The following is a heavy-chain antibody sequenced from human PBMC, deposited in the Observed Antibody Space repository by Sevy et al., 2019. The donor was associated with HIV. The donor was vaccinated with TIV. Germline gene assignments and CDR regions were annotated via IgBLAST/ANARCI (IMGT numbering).Heavy chain of an antibody. V-gene: IGHV1-2*02. CDR1: GYTFTGQY. J-gene: IGHJ4*02. CDR3: ARDLRLLGYSYGSFDY. D-gene: IGHD5-18*01. CDR2: INPNSGDT. Sequence: ASVKVSCKASGYTFTGQYMHWVRQAPGQGLEWMGWINPNSGDTKYEQEFQGRVTMTRDTSISTAYMELSGLKSDDTAIYYCARDLRLLGYSYGSFDYWGQRTLVTVSS.